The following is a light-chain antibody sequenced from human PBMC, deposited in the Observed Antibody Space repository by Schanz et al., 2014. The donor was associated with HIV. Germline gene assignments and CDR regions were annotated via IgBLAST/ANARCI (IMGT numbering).Light chain of an antibody. J-gene: IGKJ2*01. CDR3: EQYNSRSPFT. Sequence: DIQMTQSPSTLSASVGDTVTITCRASQDIRPRLAWYQQKPGKAPKLLIYKTSNLESGVPSRFSGSGSGTEFTLTINSLQPDDLGTYYCEQYNSRSPFTFGQGTRLEIK. CDR1: QDIRPR. V-gene: IGKV1-5*03. CDR2: KTS.